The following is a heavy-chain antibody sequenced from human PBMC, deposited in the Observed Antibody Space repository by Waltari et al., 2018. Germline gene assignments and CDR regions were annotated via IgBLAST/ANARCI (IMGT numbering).Heavy chain of an antibody. CDR3: ARSHRSGKYSSGWYSLDS. CDR1: RFTCDNYE. Sequence: EVQLVESGGDLVQPGGSLRLSCGAARFTCDNYELTWDSPAQGEGLDWVAYISDSGGTIYDADSVKGRCTISRDNARNSLYLQMNSRRVEDTAVYYCARSHRSGKYSSGWYSLDSWGQGTLLTVSS. CDR2: ISDSGGTI. D-gene: IGHD6-19*01. J-gene: IGHJ4*02. V-gene: IGHV3-48*03.